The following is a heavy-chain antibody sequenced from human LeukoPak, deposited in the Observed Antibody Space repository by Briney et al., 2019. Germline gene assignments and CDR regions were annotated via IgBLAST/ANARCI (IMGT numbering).Heavy chain of an antibody. V-gene: IGHV4-39*07. Sequence: SETLSLTCTVSGGSISTSNYYWGWIRQPPGKGLEWIGNIFYSGSTYYSPSLRSRVTISLDTSRNQFSLKLNSVTAADTAVYYCARGNYYYYMDVWGKGTTVTVSS. CDR2: IFYSGST. CDR3: ARGNYYYYMDV. CDR1: GGSISTSNYY. J-gene: IGHJ6*03.